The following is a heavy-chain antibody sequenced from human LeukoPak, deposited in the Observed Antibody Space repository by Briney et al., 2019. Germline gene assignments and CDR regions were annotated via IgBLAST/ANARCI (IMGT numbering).Heavy chain of an antibody. Sequence: PGGSLRLSCAASGVTFSAYNMKWVRQAPGKGLEWVSSISSSRICIYYADSVKGRFTISRDNAKNSLYLQMNSLRAEDTAVYYCARGGLLDYWGQGTLVTVSS. CDR3: ARGGLLDY. CDR2: ISSSRICI. CDR1: GVTFSAYN. D-gene: IGHD5-12*01. V-gene: IGHV3-21*01. J-gene: IGHJ4*02.